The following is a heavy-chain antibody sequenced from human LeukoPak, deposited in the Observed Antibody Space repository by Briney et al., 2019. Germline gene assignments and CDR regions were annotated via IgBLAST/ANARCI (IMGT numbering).Heavy chain of an antibody. D-gene: IGHD6-13*01. J-gene: IGHJ4*02. Sequence: ASVKVSCKASGYTFTSYGISWVRQAPGQGLEWMGWISAYNGNTNYAQKLQGRVTMTTDTSTSTAYMELRSLRSDDTAVYYCARDRPRSIAAAGRDYWGREPWSPSPQ. V-gene: IGHV1-18*01. CDR3: ARDRPRSIAAAGRDY. CDR2: ISAYNGNT. CDR1: GYTFTSYG.